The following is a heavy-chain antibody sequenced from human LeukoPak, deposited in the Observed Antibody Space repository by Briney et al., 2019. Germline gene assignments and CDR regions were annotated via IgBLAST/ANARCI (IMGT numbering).Heavy chain of an antibody. D-gene: IGHD4-17*01. CDR3: ARASGDYLWRTFDI. Sequence: QVPLQEWGPALAEPPQPLSLPSTVSGSPTRRVNSSVTSLPQPAAHGPQALARLYPSGSTNYNPSRESRVTISLDPSKNQFSLNLSSVTAADTAVYYCARASGDYLWRTFDIWGQGTMVTVSS. CDR1: GSPTRRVNSS. CDR2: LYPSGST. J-gene: IGHJ3*02. V-gene: IGHV4-61*02.